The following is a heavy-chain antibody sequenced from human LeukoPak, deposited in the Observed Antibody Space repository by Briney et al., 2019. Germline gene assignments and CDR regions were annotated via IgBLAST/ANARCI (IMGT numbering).Heavy chain of an antibody. D-gene: IGHD1-26*01. Sequence: GGSLRLSCAASGFTFSSYGMHWVRQAPGKGLEWVAFIRYDGSNKYYADSVKGRFTISRDNAKNSLYLQMNSLRAEDTALYYCARDEIVGATSPLDYWGQGTLVTVPS. CDR3: ARDEIVGATSPLDY. CDR1: GFTFSSYG. CDR2: IRYDGSNK. V-gene: IGHV3-30*02. J-gene: IGHJ4*02.